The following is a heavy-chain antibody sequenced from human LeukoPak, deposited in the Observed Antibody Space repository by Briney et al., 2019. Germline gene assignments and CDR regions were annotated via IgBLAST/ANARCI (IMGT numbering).Heavy chain of an antibody. J-gene: IGHJ5*02. D-gene: IGHD3-10*01. V-gene: IGHV1-18*04. Sequence: ASVKVSCKASGYTFTGYGISWVRQAPGQGLEWMGWISAYNGNTNYAQKLQGRVTMTTDTSTSTAYMELRSLRSDDTAVYYCARDYGSGSPEWFDPWGQGTLVTVSS. CDR3: ARDYGSGSPEWFDP. CDR2: ISAYNGNT. CDR1: GYTFTGYG.